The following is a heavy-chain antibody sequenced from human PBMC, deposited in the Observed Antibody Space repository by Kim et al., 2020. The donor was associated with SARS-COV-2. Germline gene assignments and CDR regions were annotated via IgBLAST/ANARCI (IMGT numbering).Heavy chain of an antibody. CDR3: ARAKYYYDSSGYYYFDY. D-gene: IGHD3-22*01. J-gene: IGHJ4*02. V-gene: IGHV3-11*01. Sequence: GKARFTISRDNAKNSLYLQMNSLRAEDTAVYYCARAKYYYDSSGYYYFDYWGQGTLVTVSS.